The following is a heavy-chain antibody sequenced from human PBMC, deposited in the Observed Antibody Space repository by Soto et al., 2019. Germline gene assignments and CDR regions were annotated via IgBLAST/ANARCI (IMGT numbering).Heavy chain of an antibody. CDR2: INPSGGST. V-gene: IGHV1-46*03. CDR3: ARDPAPYSSSWYRWGKGYMDV. CDR1: GYTFTSYY. D-gene: IGHD6-13*01. Sequence: QVQLVQSGAEVKKPGASVKVSCKASGYTFTSYYMHWVRQAPGQGLEWMGIINPSGGSTSYAQKFQGRVTMTRDTSTSTVYMELSSLRSEDTAVYYCARDPAPYSSSWYRWGKGYMDVWGKGTTVTVSS. J-gene: IGHJ6*03.